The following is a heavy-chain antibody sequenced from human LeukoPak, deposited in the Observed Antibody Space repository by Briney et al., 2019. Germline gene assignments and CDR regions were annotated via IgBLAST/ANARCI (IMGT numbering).Heavy chain of an antibody. J-gene: IGHJ5*02. D-gene: IGHD6-13*01. Sequence: PGGSPRLSCAASGFTFSSYSMNWVRQAPGKGLEWVSSISSSSSYIYYADSVKGRSTISRDNAKNSLYLQMNSLRAEDTAVYYCARGRGFGSWYPVHWFDPWGQGTLVTVSS. V-gene: IGHV3-21*01. CDR2: ISSSSSYI. CDR1: GFTFSSYS. CDR3: ARGRGFGSWYPVHWFDP.